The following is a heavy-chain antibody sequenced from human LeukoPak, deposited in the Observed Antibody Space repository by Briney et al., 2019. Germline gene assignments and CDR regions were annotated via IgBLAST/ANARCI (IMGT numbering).Heavy chain of an antibody. CDR2: IYHSGST. Sequence: SETLSLTCTVSGGSISSYYWSWIRQPPGKGLEWIGYIYHSGSTYYNPSLKSRVTISVDRSKNQFSLKLSSVTAADTAVYYCARVASRSRDGYIHDAFDIWGQGTMVTVSS. CDR1: GGSISSYY. CDR3: ARVASRSRDGYIHDAFDI. D-gene: IGHD5-24*01. J-gene: IGHJ3*02. V-gene: IGHV4-59*12.